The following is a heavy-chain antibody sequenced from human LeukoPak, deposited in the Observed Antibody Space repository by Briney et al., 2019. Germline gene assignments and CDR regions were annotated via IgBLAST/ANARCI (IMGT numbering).Heavy chain of an antibody. CDR1: GFTFSSYG. Sequence: GRSLRLSCAASGFTFSSYGMHWVRQAPGKGLEWVAVISYDGSNKYYADSVKGRFTISRDNSKNTLYLQMNSLRAEDTAVYYCARSSGWPRYFDYWGQGTLVTVSS. CDR3: ARSSGWPRYFDY. D-gene: IGHD6-19*01. V-gene: IGHV3-30*03. CDR2: ISYDGSNK. J-gene: IGHJ4*02.